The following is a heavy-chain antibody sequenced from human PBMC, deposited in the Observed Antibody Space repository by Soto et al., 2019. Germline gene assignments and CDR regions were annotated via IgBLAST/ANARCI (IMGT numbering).Heavy chain of an antibody. V-gene: IGHV3-30*18. CDR3: AKEQIVATRRWYYYYYYGMDV. CDR1: GFTFSSYG. D-gene: IGHD5-12*01. Sequence: PGGSLRLSCAASGFTFSSYGMHWVRQAPGKGLEWVAVISYDGSNKYYADSVKGRFTISRDNSKNTLYLQMNSLRAEDTAVYYCAKEQIVATRRWYYYYYYGMDVWGQGTTVTVSS. J-gene: IGHJ6*02. CDR2: ISYDGSNK.